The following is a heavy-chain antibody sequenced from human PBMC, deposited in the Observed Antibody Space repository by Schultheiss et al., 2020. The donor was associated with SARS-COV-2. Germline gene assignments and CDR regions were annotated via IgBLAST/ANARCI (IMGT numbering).Heavy chain of an antibody. CDR1: GYTFTNYY. CDR3: ASSSSWYTLSFDY. V-gene: IGHV1-46*01. CDR2: INPSGGST. D-gene: IGHD6-13*01. J-gene: IGHJ4*02. Sequence: ASVKVSCKAAGYTFTNYYMHWVRQAPGQGLEWMGIINPSGGSTSYAQKFQGRVTMTRDTSTSTVDMELSSLRSEDTAVYYCASSSSWYTLSFDYWGQGTLVTVSS.